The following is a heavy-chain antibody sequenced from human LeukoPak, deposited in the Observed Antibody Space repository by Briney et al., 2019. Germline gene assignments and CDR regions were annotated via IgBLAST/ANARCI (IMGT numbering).Heavy chain of an antibody. Sequence: GGSLRLSCTASGFTFSTYHMHWVRQAPGQGLEWVALISNDGDNKVYSDSVKGRFTISRDNSKNTLYLQMNSLRAEDTAVYYCARVPPAVAGTPPGWYFDLWGRGTLVTVSS. J-gene: IGHJ2*01. V-gene: IGHV3-30*03. CDR1: GFTFSTYH. CDR3: ARVPPAVAGTPPGWYFDL. D-gene: IGHD6-19*01. CDR2: ISNDGDNK.